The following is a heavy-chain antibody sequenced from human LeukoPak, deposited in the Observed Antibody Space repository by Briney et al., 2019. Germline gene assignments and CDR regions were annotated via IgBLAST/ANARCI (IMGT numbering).Heavy chain of an antibody. CDR2: IYYSGST. D-gene: IGHD3-10*01. CDR1: GGSISSYY. CDR3: ARERVRGVHDAFDI. J-gene: IGHJ3*02. Sequence: PSETLSLTCTVSGGSISSYYWSWIRQPPGKGLEWIGYIYYSGSTNYNPSLKSRVTISVDTSKNQFSLKLSSVTAADTAVYYCARERVRGVHDAFDIWGQGTMVTASS. V-gene: IGHV4-59*01.